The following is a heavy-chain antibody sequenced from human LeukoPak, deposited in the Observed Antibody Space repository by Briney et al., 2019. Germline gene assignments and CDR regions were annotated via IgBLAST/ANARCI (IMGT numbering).Heavy chain of an antibody. Sequence: SETLSLTCAVYGGSFSGYYWSWIRQPPGKGLEWIGEINHSGSTNYNPSLKSRVTISVDTSKNQFSLKLSSETAADTAVYYCARGVLGYSSGWPYYYYYGMDVWGKGTTVTVSS. CDR2: INHSGST. CDR3: ARGVLGYSSGWPYYYYYGMDV. V-gene: IGHV4-34*01. CDR1: GGSFSGYY. D-gene: IGHD6-19*01. J-gene: IGHJ6*04.